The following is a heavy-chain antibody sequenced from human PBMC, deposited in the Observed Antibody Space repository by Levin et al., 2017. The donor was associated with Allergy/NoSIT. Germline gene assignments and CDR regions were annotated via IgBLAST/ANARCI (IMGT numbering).Heavy chain of an antibody. Sequence: KISCKASGGTFSSYAISWVRQAPGQGLEWMGGIIPIFGTANYAQKFQGRVTITADESTSTAYMELSSLRSEDTAVYYCATGWRGAIVLVVYATLSYWGQGTLVTVSS. CDR2: IIPIFGTA. CDR3: ATGWRGAIVLVVYATLSY. V-gene: IGHV1-69*01. D-gene: IGHD2-8*02. CDR1: GGTFSSYA. J-gene: IGHJ4*02.